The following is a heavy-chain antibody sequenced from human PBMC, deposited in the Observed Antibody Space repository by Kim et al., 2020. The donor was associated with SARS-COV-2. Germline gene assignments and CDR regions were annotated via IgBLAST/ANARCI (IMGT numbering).Heavy chain of an antibody. CDR1: GGSFSSNS. CDR3: ASAEMARYNFDC. J-gene: IGHJ4*01. V-gene: IGHV4-34*01. D-gene: IGHD1-20*01. Sequence: SETLSLTCAVSGGSFSSNSWCWSCHRPGQGQGRVGDMNTSCSGNYNYNLTSRGRISVYTYTNKNSLTLSSVTVAATAADYCASAEMARYNFDCWG. CDR2: MNTSCSG.